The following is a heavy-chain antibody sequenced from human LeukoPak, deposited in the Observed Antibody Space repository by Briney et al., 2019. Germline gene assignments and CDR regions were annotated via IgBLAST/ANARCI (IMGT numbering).Heavy chain of an antibody. CDR3: AVSRDYGDYVWFDP. Sequence: SVKVSCKASGGTFSSYAISWVRQAPGQGLEWMGGIIPIFGTANYAQKFQGRVTITADESTSTAYMELSSLRSEDTAVYYCAVSRDYGDYVWFDPWGQGTLVTVSS. J-gene: IGHJ5*02. CDR2: IIPIFGTA. D-gene: IGHD4-17*01. CDR1: GGTFSSYA. V-gene: IGHV1-69*13.